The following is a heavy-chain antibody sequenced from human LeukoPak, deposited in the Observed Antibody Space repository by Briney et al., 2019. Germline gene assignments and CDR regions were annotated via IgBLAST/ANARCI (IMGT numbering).Heavy chain of an antibody. V-gene: IGHV3-33*01. CDR3: ATVSSSWLGYFQH. CDR1: GFIFSSYG. CDR2: IWYDGGNT. J-gene: IGHJ1*01. D-gene: IGHD6-13*01. Sequence: PGGSLRLSCAASGFIFSSYGMHWVRQAPGKGLEWVAVIWYDGGNTYYAESVKGRFNISRDNSKNTLYLQMNSLRAGDTAVYYCATVSSSWLGYFQHWGQGTLVTVSS.